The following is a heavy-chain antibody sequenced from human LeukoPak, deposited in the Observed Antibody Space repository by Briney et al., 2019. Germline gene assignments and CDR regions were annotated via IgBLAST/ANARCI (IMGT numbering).Heavy chain of an antibody. CDR1: GGSISSYY. D-gene: IGHD6-19*01. V-gene: IGHV4-59*01. CDR3: ARLYSSGWYVDY. J-gene: IGHJ4*02. CDR2: IYYSGST. Sequence: SETLSLTCTVSGGSISSYYWSWIRQPPGKGLEWIGYIYYSGSTNYNPSLKSRVTISVDTSKNQFSLKLSSVTAADTAVYYCARLYSSGWYVDYWGQGTLVTVSS.